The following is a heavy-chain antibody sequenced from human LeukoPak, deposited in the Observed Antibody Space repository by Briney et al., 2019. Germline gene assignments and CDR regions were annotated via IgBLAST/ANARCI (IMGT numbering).Heavy chain of an antibody. V-gene: IGHV4-34*01. J-gene: IGHJ5*02. Sequence: GSLRLSCAASGFTFSSYGMSWVRQAPGKGLEWIGEINHSGSTNYNPSLKSRVTISVDTSKNQFSLKLSSVTAADTAVYYCARGSNYYDSGKGWFDPWGQGTLVTVSS. CDR3: ARGSNYYDSGKGWFDP. CDR2: INHSGST. CDR1: GFTFSSYG. D-gene: IGHD3-10*01.